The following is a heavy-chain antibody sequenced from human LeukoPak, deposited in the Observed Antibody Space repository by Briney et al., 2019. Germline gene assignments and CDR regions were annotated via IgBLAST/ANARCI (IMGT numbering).Heavy chain of an antibody. CDR3: ARGGSARFGF. V-gene: IGHV3-38-3*01. J-gene: IGHJ4*02. D-gene: IGHD2-15*01. CDR2: ISGGST. CDR1: TVSSNE. Sequence: TVSSNEMSWVRQAPGKGLEWVSSISGGSTNYADSRKGRFTISRDNSKNPLHLQMTSLRAEDTAVYYCARGGSARFGFWGQGTLVTVSS.